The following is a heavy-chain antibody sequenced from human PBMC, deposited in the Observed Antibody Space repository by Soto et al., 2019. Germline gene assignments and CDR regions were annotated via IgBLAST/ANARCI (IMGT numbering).Heavy chain of an antibody. CDR3: ASFYSDYDFWSGYSKWFDP. CDR2: IYYSGST. V-gene: IGHV4-31*03. J-gene: IGHJ5*02. Sequence: SETLSLTCTVSGGSISSGGYYWSWIRQHPGKGLEWIGYIYYSGSTYYNPSLRSRVTISVDTSKNQFSLKLSSVTAADTAVYYCASFYSDYDFWSGYSKWFDPWGQGTLVTVSS. D-gene: IGHD3-3*01. CDR1: GGSISSGGYY.